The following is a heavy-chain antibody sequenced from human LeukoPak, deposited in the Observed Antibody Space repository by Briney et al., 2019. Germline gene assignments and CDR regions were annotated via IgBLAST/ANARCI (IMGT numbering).Heavy chain of an antibody. CDR3: ALTAVIAAAGTLTPDY. J-gene: IGHJ4*02. CDR1: GYSISSGYY. CDR2: IYHSGST. D-gene: IGHD6-13*01. V-gene: IGHV4-38-2*01. Sequence: SETLSLTCAVSGYSISSGYYWGWIRQPPGKGLEWIGSIYHSGSTCYNPSLKSRVTISVDTSKNQFSLKLSSVTAADTAVYYCALTAVIAAAGTLTPDYWGQGTLVTVSS.